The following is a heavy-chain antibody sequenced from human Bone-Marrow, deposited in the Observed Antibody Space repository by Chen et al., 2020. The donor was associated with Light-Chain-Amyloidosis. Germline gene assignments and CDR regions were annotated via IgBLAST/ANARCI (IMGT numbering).Heavy chain of an antibody. CDR1: GDSTRSRLYY. CDR3: ARDLNWGWTFGAFDI. Sequence: RLQMQESGPGLVKPSETLSLSCTVSGDSTRSRLYYWHWIRQSTGRGLEWIGSISRTGATSYNPSLGSRVTISLDTSKNSYSVDVTSVTAADTAVYYCARDLNWGWTFGAFDIWGQGTMVTVSS. CDR2: ISRTGAT. D-gene: IGHD7-27*01. V-gene: IGHV4-39*06. J-gene: IGHJ3*02.